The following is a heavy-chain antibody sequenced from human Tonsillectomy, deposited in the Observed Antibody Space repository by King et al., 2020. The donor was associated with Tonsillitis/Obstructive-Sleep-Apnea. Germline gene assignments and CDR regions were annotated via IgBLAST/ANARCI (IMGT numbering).Heavy chain of an antibody. CDR2: ISYDGSNK. D-gene: IGHD3-16*01. CDR1: GFTFSSYG. V-gene: IGHV3-30*18. Sequence: VQLVESGGGVVQPGRSLRLSCAASGFTFSSYGMHWVRQAPGKGLEWVSVISYDGSNKYYSDSVKGRFTISTDNSKNTRYLQMNSLRSEDTAVYYCAKDPGGIYYYYYMDVWGKGTTVTVSS. J-gene: IGHJ6*03. CDR3: AKDPGGIYYYYYMDV.